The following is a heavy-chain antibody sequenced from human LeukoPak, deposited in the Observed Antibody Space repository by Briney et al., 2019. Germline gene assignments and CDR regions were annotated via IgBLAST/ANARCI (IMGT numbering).Heavy chain of an antibody. CDR2: ISFDANTK. CDR3: AKYGIYSSGWYTFDY. CDR1: GFTFSSFG. Sequence: GRSLRLSCAASGFTFSSFGMHWVRQAPGKGLEWVALISFDANTKYHADSVKGRFTVSRDNSKNTLYLQMNSLRAEDTAVYYCAKYGIYSSGWYTFDYWGQGTLVTVSS. V-gene: IGHV3-30*18. J-gene: IGHJ4*02. D-gene: IGHD6-19*01.